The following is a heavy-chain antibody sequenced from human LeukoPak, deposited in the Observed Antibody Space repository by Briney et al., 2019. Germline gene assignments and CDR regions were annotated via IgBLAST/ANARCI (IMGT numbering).Heavy chain of an antibody. D-gene: IGHD1-26*01. Sequence: GGSLRLSCAASEFSFGSYAMSWVRQAPGKGLQWVSGISGSGDSTYYADSVNGRFTISRNNSKNTLYLQMISLRAEDTAVYYCAKGVGSYFRRVTYYYYYMDVWGKGTTVTVSS. CDR2: ISGSGDST. CDR1: EFSFGSYA. CDR3: AKGVGSYFRRVTYYYYYMDV. J-gene: IGHJ6*03. V-gene: IGHV3-23*01.